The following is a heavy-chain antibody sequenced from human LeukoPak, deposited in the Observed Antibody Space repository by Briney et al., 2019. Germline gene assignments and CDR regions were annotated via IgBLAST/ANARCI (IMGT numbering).Heavy chain of an antibody. CDR2: ISGSGGSA. V-gene: IGHV3-23*01. CDR1: GFTFSSYA. J-gene: IGHJ4*02. Sequence: GVSLRLSCAASGFTFSSYAMSWVREAPGKGLEWVSAISGSGGSAYYADSVKGRYTISRDNSKNTLYLQMNSLRAEDTAVYYCRTYYDFWSGYFSIDYWGQGTLVTVSS. CDR3: RTYYDFWSGYFSIDY. D-gene: IGHD3-3*01.